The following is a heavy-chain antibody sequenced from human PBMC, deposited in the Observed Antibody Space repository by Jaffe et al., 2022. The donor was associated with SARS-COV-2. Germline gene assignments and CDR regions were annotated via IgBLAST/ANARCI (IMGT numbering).Heavy chain of an antibody. D-gene: IGHD6-19*01. CDR3: ASLIPEWLVRRPDAFDI. V-gene: IGHV4-39*01. J-gene: IGHJ3*02. Sequence: QLQLQESGPGLVKPSETLSLTCTVSGGSISSSSYYWGWIRQPPGKGLEWIGSIYYSGSTYYNPSLKSRVTISVDTSKNQFSLKLSSVTAADTAVYYCASLIPEWLVRRPDAFDIWGQGTMVTVSS. CDR2: IYYSGST. CDR1: GGSISSSSYY.